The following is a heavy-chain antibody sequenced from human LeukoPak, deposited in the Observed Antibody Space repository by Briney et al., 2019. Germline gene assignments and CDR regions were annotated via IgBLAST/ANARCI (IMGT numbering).Heavy chain of an antibody. J-gene: IGHJ4*02. Sequence: SETLSLTCAVYGGSFSGHYWSWIRQPPGKGLEWIGEINHSGSTNYNPSLKSRVTISVDTSKNQFSLKLSSVTAADTAVYYCARTGGSGSKFDYWGQGTLVTVSS. V-gene: IGHV4-34*01. CDR2: INHSGST. CDR3: ARTGGSGSKFDY. D-gene: IGHD3-10*01. CDR1: GGSFSGHY.